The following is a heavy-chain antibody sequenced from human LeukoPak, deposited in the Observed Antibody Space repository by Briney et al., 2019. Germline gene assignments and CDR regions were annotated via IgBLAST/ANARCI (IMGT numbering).Heavy chain of an antibody. CDR3: ASLIVGATYYFDY. D-gene: IGHD1-26*01. Sequence: TGGSLRLSCAASGFTFSSYSMNWVRQAPGKGLEWVSYISSSSSTIYYADSVKGRFTISRDNAKNSLYLQMNSLRAEDTAVYYCASLIVGATYYFDYWGQGTLVTVSS. CDR1: GFTFSSYS. V-gene: IGHV3-48*04. CDR2: ISSSSSTI. J-gene: IGHJ4*02.